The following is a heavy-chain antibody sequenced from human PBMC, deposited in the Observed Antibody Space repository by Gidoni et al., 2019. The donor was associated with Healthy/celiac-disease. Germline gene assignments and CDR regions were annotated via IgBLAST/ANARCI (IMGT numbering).Heavy chain of an antibody. V-gene: IGHV3-43*02. CDR1: GFTFDDYA. Sequence: EVQLVESGGGVVQPGGSLRLSCAASGFTFDDYAMHWVRQAPGKGLEWVSLISGDGGSTYYADSVKGRFTISRDNSKNSLYLQMNSLKTEDTALYYCAKDIIPGYDSSGNFDYWGQGTLVTVSS. CDR2: ISGDGGST. D-gene: IGHD3-22*01. J-gene: IGHJ4*02. CDR3: AKDIIPGYDSSGNFDY.